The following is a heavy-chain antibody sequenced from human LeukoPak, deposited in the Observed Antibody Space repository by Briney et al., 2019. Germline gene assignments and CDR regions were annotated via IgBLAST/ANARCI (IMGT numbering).Heavy chain of an antibody. V-gene: IGHV1-18*01. J-gene: IGHJ4*02. Sequence: ASVKVSCKASGYTFTSYGISWVRQAPGQGLEWMGWISAYNGNTKSAQKFQGRVTMTTDTSTSTAYMEVRSLRSDDTAMFYCVRDLGVDTSMIFFDYWGQGTLVTVSS. CDR2: ISAYNGNT. CDR1: GYTFTSYG. CDR3: VRDLGVDTSMIFFDY. D-gene: IGHD5-18*01.